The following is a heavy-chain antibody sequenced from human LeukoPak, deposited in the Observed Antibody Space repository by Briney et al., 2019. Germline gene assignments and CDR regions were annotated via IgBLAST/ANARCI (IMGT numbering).Heavy chain of an antibody. Sequence: ASVKVSCKASGYTFTSYAMHWVRQAPGQRLEWMGWINAGNGNTKYSQKFQGRVTITRDTSASTAYMELSSLRSEDTAVYYCARDRGMVYANEEFYYYYGMDVWGQGTTVTVSS. J-gene: IGHJ6*02. CDR1: GYTFTSYA. CDR3: ARDRGMVYANEEFYYYYGMDV. D-gene: IGHD2-8*01. V-gene: IGHV1-3*01. CDR2: INAGNGNT.